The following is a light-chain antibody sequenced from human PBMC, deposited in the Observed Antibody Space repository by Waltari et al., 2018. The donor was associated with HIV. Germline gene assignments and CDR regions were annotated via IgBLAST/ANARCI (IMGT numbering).Light chain of an antibody. J-gene: IGLJ2*01. V-gene: IGLV2-11*01. CDR1: SSDVGVYNF. CDR3: CSYAGSYPVV. Sequence: QSALTQPRSVSGSPGQLVTISCTGTSSDVGVYNFVSWYQQHPGKAPKLMIYDVSKRPSGFPVGCSGCKSGNTASLTISGLQAEDEADYYCCSYAGSYPVVFGGGTKLTVL. CDR2: DVS.